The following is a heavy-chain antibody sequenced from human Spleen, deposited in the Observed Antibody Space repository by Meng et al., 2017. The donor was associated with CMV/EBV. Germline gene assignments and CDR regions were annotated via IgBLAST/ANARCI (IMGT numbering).Heavy chain of an antibody. CDR2: IYYSGST. CDR3: ARDPAPYYDFWSGYWYFDL. Sequence: ISSSSYYWGWIRQPPGKGLEWIGSIYYSGSTYYNPSLKSRVTISVDTSKNQFSLKLSSVTAADTAVYYCARDPAPYYDFWSGYWYFDLWGRGTLVTVSS. D-gene: IGHD3-3*01. CDR1: ISSSSYY. V-gene: IGHV4-39*07. J-gene: IGHJ2*01.